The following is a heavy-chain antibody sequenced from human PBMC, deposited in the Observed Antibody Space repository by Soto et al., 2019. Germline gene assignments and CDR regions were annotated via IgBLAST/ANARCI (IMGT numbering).Heavy chain of an antibody. CDR2: IYYSGST. J-gene: IGHJ4*02. D-gene: IGHD1-1*01. CDR3: ARDYGNRGGYFDY. Sequence: QVQLQESGPGLVKPSETLSLTCTVSGGSISSYYWSWIRQPPGKGLEWIGYIYYSGSTNYNPSLKSRVTISVDTSKNQFSLKLSSVTAADTAVYYCARDYGNRGGYFDYWGLGTLVTVSS. V-gene: IGHV4-59*01. CDR1: GGSISSYY.